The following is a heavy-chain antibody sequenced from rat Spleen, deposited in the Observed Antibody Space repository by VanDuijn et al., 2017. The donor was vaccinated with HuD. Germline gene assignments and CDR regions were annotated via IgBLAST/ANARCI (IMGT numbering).Heavy chain of an antibody. V-gene: IGHV5-7*01. CDR1: GFTFSDYN. CDR2: IIYDSSRT. D-gene: IGHD1-9*01. Sequence: EVQLVESGGGLVQPGRSLKLSCAASGFTFSDYNMAWVRQAPKKGLEWVATIIYDSSRTYYQDSVQGRFTIPRDNAKSTLSLQMDSLRSEDTATYYCARRHYGYTDYFDYWGQGVMVTASS. CDR3: ARRHYGYTDYFDY. J-gene: IGHJ2*01.